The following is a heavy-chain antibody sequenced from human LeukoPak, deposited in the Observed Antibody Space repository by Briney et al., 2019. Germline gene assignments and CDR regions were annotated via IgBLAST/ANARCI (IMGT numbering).Heavy chain of an antibody. D-gene: IGHD2-8*01. V-gene: IGHV4-4*07. Sequence: SETLSLTCTVSGGSISSYYWSWIRQPAGQGLEWIGRIYISGSTNYNLSLKSRVTMSVDTSKNQFSLRLSSVTAADTAVYFCAGLGGYCTNAVCYSTFDIWGQGTMVTVSS. CDR3: AGLGGYCTNAVCYSTFDI. J-gene: IGHJ3*02. CDR1: GGSISSYY. CDR2: IYISGST.